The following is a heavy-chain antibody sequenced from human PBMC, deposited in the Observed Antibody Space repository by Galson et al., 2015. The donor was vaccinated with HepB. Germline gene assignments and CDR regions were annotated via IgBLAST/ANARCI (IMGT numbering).Heavy chain of an antibody. J-gene: IGHJ6*02. CDR1: GYTFTSYD. Sequence: SVKVSCKASGYTFTSYDINWVRQATGQGLEWMGWMNPNSGNTGYAQKFQGRVTMTRNTSISTAYMELSSLRSEDTAVYYCARGCSSTGCYHYYYGMDVWGQGTTVTVSS. V-gene: IGHV1-8*01. CDR2: MNPNSGNT. CDR3: ARGCSSTGCYHYYYGMDV. D-gene: IGHD2-2*01.